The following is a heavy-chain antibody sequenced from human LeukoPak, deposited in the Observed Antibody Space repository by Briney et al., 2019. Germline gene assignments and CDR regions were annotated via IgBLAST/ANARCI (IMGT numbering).Heavy chain of an antibody. Sequence: SETLSLTCTVSGGSISSYYWSWIRQPPGEGLEWIGYIYYSGSTNYNPSLKSRVTISVDTSKNQFSLKLSSVTAADTAVYYCARQREGYFDLWGRGTRVTVSS. J-gene: IGHJ2*01. CDR3: ARQREGYFDL. CDR1: GGSISSYY. CDR2: IYYSGST. V-gene: IGHV4-59*01.